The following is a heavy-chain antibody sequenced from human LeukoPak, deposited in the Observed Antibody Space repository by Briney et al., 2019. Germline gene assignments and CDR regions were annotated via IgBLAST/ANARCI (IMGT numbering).Heavy chain of an antibody. CDR2: IRYDGSNK. V-gene: IGHV3-30*02. J-gene: IGHJ4*02. CDR3: ARDARYSGSYSDY. D-gene: IGHD1-26*01. Sequence: GGSLRLSCAASGFTFSSYGMHWVRQAPGKGLEWVAFIRYDGSNKYYADSVKGRFTISRDNSKNTLYLQMNSLRAEDTAVYYCARDARYSGSYSDYWGQGTLVTVSS. CDR1: GFTFSSYG.